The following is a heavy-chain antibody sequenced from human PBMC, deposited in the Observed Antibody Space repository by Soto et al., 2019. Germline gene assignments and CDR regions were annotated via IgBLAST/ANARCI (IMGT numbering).Heavy chain of an antibody. CDR3: ARGLRDYDILTGYYPGGGSAFDY. CDR1: GESISSSDYY. CDR2: IYYSGST. V-gene: IGHV4-30-4*08. D-gene: IGHD3-9*01. J-gene: IGHJ4*02. Sequence: PSQTLSLTCTVSGESISSSDYYWGWIRQPPGKGLEWIGYIYYSGSTYYNPSLKSRVTISVDTSKNQFSLKLSSVTAADTAVYYCARGLRDYDILTGYYPGGGSAFDYWGQGTLVTGSS.